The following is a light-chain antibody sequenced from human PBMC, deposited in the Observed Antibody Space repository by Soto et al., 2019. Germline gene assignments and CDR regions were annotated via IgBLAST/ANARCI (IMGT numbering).Light chain of an antibody. CDR2: EVS. CDR1: SSDVGGYNY. V-gene: IGLV2-8*01. Sequence: QSVLTQPPSASGSPGQSVTISCTGTSSDVGGYNYVSWYQQHSGKAPKLMIYEVSKRPSGVPDRFSGSKSGNTASLTVSGLQAEDEADYYCSSYAGQVVFGGGTKLTVL. CDR3: SSYAGQVV. J-gene: IGLJ2*01.